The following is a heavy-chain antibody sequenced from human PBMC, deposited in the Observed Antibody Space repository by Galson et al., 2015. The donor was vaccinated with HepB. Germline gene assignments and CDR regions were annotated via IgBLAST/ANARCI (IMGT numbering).Heavy chain of an antibody. J-gene: IGHJ4*02. V-gene: IGHV4-39*07. CDR2: IYYTGDT. D-gene: IGHD5-18*01. Sequence: ETLSLTCTVSGASISSSLYYWVWVRQPPEKGLEWIGSIYYTGDTYYKSSLKSRVTISADMSKNQFSLKVNSVTAADTAVYYCARAAGDSSTYANDYWGQGALVTVSS. CDR3: ARAAGDSSTYANDY. CDR1: GASISSSLYY.